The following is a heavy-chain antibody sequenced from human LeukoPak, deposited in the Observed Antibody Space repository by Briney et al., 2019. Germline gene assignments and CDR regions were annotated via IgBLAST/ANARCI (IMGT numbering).Heavy chain of an antibody. J-gene: IGHJ4*02. CDR1: GFTFTNAW. CDR3: TTGRSGGSCPY. V-gene: IGHV3-15*01. D-gene: IGHD2-15*01. Sequence: GGSLRLSCAASGFTFTNAWMSWVRRAPGKGLEWVGRIKSKTDGGTTDYAAPVKGRFTISRDDSKNTLYLEMNSLKIEDTAVYYCTTGRSGGSCPYWGQGTLVTVSS. CDR2: IKSKTDGGTT.